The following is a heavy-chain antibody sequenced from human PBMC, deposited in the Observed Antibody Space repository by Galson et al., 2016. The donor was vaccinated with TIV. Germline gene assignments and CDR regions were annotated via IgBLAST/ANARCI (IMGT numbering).Heavy chain of an antibody. V-gene: IGHV1-24*01. CDR2: FDPEAGRT. Sequence: SVKVSCKVSGYTLSEIAMHWVRQAPGKGLEWMGGFDPEAGRTIYAQKFHGRVTVTEGTATDTAYMEVNNLRSDDTAVDYCATVAWFPGLSLDSWGQGTLVTVSS. CDR1: GYTLSEIA. CDR3: ATVAWFPGLSLDS. J-gene: IGHJ4*02. D-gene: IGHD3-22*01.